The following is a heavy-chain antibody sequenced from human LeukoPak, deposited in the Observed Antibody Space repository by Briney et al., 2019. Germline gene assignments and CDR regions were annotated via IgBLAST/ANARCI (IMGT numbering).Heavy chain of an antibody. Sequence: GGSLRLSCAASGFTFSSYGMHWVRQAPGKGLEWVAFIRYDGSNKYYADSVKGRFTISRDNSKNTLYLQMNSLRAEDTAVYYCAKMDPGGSSSWYSNLDYWGQGTLVTVSS. CDR2: IRYDGSNK. CDR1: GFTFSSYG. CDR3: AKMDPGGSSSWYSNLDY. D-gene: IGHD6-13*01. V-gene: IGHV3-30*02. J-gene: IGHJ4*02.